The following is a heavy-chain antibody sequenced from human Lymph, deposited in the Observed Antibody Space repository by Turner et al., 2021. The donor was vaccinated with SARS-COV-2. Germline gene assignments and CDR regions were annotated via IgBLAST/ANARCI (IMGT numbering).Heavy chain of an antibody. D-gene: IGHD1-26*01. CDR2: ISYDGSNK. Sequence: QVQLVESGGCVVQPGRSLRLSCAASGFPFSSYAMHWVRQAPGKGLEWVAIISYDGSNKYYADSVKGRFTISRDNSKNTLYLQMNSLRAEDAAVYYCARAYSGSYYYGMDVWGQGTTVTVS. CDR3: ARAYSGSYYYGMDV. V-gene: IGHV3-30-3*01. J-gene: IGHJ6*02. CDR1: GFPFSSYA.